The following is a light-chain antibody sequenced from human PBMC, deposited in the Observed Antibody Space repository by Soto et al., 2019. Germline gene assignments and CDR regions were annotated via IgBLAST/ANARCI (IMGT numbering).Light chain of an antibody. CDR2: DVT. J-gene: IGLJ3*02. CDR1: SGDVGVYDY. Sequence: QSVLTQPRSVSGSPGQSVTISCTGTSGDVGVYDYVSWYQQHPGKAPQLMIYDVTRRPSGVPDRFSGSKSGNTASLTISGLQSEDEADYYCCSYSGSDTSPWVFGGGTQLTVL. V-gene: IGLV2-11*01. CDR3: CSYSGSDTSPWV.